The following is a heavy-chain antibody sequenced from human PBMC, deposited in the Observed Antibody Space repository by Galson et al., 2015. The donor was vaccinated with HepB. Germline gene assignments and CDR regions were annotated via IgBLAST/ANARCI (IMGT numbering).Heavy chain of an antibody. CDR1: GFSFGSFA. J-gene: IGHJ1*01. V-gene: IGHV3-30*03. Sequence: SLRLSCAASGFSFGSFAMHWVRQAPGKGPEWVTSISYDGSNTHYADSVKGRFTISRDNSKNTLYLQINSLRDEDTAVYYCARDSVRGQWYMISSGGFQHWGQGSLVTVSS. CDR2: ISYDGSNT. D-gene: IGHD2-8*02. CDR3: ARDSVRGQWYMISSGGFQH.